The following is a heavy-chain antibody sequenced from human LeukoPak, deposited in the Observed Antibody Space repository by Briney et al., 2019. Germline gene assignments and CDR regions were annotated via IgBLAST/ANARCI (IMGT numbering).Heavy chain of an antibody. CDR1: GGSISSYY. CDR2: IFTSGST. D-gene: IGHD2-2*01. V-gene: IGHV4-4*07. Sequence: SETLSLTCTVSGGSISSYYWSWIRQPAGKGLEWIGRIFTSGSTNYNPSLKSRVTMSVDTSKNQFSLKQSSVTAADTAVYYCARDLYCSSTSCYRFDPWGQGTLVTVSP. CDR3: ARDLYCSSTSCYRFDP. J-gene: IGHJ5*02.